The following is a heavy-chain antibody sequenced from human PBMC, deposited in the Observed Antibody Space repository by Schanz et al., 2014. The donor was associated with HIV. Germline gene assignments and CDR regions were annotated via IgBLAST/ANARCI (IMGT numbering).Heavy chain of an antibody. Sequence: QVQLVESGGGVVQPGRSLRLSCTASGFTFSSSGMHWVRQAPGKGREWVAAMWYDESHKGYADSVKGRFSISRDNSKNTLYVQMNSLRTEDTAVYYCVKSSGWLYEHFDSWGQGTLVTVSS. CDR1: GFTFSSSG. J-gene: IGHJ4*02. CDR2: MWYDESHK. V-gene: IGHV3-33*06. D-gene: IGHD2-2*02. CDR3: VKSSGWLYEHFDS.